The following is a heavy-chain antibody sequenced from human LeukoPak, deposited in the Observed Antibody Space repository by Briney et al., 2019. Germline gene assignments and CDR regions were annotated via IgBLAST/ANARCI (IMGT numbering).Heavy chain of an antibody. CDR3: AKGKKITVAGLFDC. D-gene: IGHD6-19*01. CDR2: ISWNSGSI. Sequence: GKSLRLSCVISGLTSDGFAMHWVRQVPGKGLEWVSGISWNSGSIGYADSVKGRFTISRDNAKNSLYLHTNSLSAEDTALYYCAKGKKITVAGLFDCWGQGTLVTVSS. CDR1: GLTSDGFA. V-gene: IGHV3-9*02. J-gene: IGHJ4*02.